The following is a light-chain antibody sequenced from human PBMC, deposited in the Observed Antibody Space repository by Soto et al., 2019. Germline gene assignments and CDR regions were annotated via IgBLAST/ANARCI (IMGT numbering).Light chain of an antibody. J-gene: IGKJ2*03. CDR1: QSVSSN. Sequence: EIVMTQSPGTLSVSPGERATLSCRASQSVSSNLAWYQQKPGQAPRLLISDASTRATGIPARFSGSGSGTDFTLTISSLEPEDFGVYYCQHYNNWPPYSFGQGTKVDI. V-gene: IGKV3-15*01. CDR3: QHYNNWPPYS. CDR2: DAS.